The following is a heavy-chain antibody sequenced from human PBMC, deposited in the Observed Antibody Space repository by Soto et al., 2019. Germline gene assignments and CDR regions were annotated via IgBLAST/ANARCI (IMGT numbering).Heavy chain of an antibody. CDR3: ASHQNYDSSGPPS. CDR2: ISYDGSNK. CDR1: GFTFSSYA. J-gene: IGHJ5*02. Sequence: QVQLVESGGGVVQPGRSLRLSCAASGFTFSSYAMHWVRQAPGKGLEWVAVISYDGSNKYYADSVKGRFTISRDNSKNTLYLQMNSLRAEDTAVYYCASHQNYDSSGPPSWGQGTLVTVSS. D-gene: IGHD3-22*01. V-gene: IGHV3-30-3*01.